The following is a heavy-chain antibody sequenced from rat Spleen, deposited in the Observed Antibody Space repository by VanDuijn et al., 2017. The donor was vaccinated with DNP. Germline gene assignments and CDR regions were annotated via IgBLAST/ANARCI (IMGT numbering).Heavy chain of an antibody. V-gene: IGHV5-31*01. Sequence: EVKLVESGGGLVQPGRSLKLSCAASGFIFSNYWMTWIRQAPGKGLEWVASISSTGDNTYYSDSVKGRFSLSRDNAKSTLYLQMDSLRSEDTATYYCARHYGGYYWGQGVMVTVSS. J-gene: IGHJ2*01. D-gene: IGHD1-11*01. CDR3: ARHYGGYY. CDR1: GFIFSNYW. CDR2: ISSTGDNT.